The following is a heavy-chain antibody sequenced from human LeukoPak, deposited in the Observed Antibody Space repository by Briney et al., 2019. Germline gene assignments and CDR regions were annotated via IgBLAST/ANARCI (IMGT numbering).Heavy chain of an antibody. CDR3: ARVGVELYDAFDI. D-gene: IGHD3-3*01. V-gene: IGHV1-2*02. CDR2: INPNSGGT. Sequence: ASLRVSCKASGYTFTGYYMHWVRQAPGQGLEWMGWINPNSGGTNYAQTFQGRVTMTRDTSISTAYMELSRLRSDDTAVYYCARVGVELYDAFDIWGQGTMVTVSS. CDR1: GYTFTGYY. J-gene: IGHJ3*02.